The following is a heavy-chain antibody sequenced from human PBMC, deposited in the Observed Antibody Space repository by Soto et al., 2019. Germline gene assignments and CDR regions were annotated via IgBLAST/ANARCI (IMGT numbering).Heavy chain of an antibody. CDR3: ARVPDV. J-gene: IGHJ6*02. Sequence: QLQLQESGSGLVKPSQTLSLTCAVSGGSISSGGYSWTWIRQPPGKGLGWIGYIYHSGSTYYNPSLTMRVTLAVDRSKNQFSLKLTSVPAADTGVYYCARVPDVWGQGTTVTVSS. V-gene: IGHV4-30-2*01. CDR1: GGSISSGGYS. CDR2: IYHSGST.